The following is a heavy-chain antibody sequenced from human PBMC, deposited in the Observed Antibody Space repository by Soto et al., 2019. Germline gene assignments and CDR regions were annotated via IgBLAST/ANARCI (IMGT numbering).Heavy chain of an antibody. CDR2: INHFGST. CDR1: GGSFSGHY. CDR3: ARGGDFRVDY. Sequence: QVQLQQWGATLLKPSETLSLTCAVYGGSFSGHYWSWIRQPPGRGLEWIGDINHFGSTNCNPSLKSRVTILVDIFKSQISLKLSSVTAADTAVYYCARGGDFRVDYWGQGTLVTVSS. V-gene: IGHV4-34*02. J-gene: IGHJ4*02. D-gene: IGHD3-10*01.